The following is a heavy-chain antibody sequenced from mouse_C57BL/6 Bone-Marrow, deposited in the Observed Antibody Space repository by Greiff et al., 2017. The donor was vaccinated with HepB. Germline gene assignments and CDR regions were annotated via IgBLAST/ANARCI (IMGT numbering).Heavy chain of an antibody. D-gene: IGHD3-2*02. J-gene: IGHJ4*01. CDR1: GYTFTSYW. CDR3: EIRDSSGYVYYAMDY. CDR2: IHPSDSDT. Sequence: QVQLQQPGAELVKPGASVKVSCKASGYTFTSYWMHWVTQRPGPGLEWIGRIHPSDSDTNYNQKFKGKATVTVDKSSSTAYMQLSSLTSEDSAVYYGEIRDSSGYVYYAMDYWGKGTSVTVSS. V-gene: IGHV1-74*01.